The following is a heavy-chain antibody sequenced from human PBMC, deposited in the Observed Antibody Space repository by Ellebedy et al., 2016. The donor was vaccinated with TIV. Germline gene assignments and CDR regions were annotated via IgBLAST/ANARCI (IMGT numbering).Heavy chain of an antibody. J-gene: IGHJ6*02. D-gene: IGHD2-2*01. V-gene: IGHV4-34*01. CDR3: ARGGYQLLAYYYYGMDV. CDR2: INHSGTT. Sequence: SETLSLXCAVYGGSFSGYYWSWIPQPPGKGLAWLGEINHSGTTNYNPSLKSRVTISVDTSKNQLSLKLSSVTDADTAVYYCARGGYQLLAYYYYGMDVWGQGTTVTVSS. CDR1: GGSFSGYY.